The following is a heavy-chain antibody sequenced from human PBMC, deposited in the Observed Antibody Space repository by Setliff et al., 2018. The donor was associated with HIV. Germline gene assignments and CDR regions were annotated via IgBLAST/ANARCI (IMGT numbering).Heavy chain of an antibody. CDR3: ARHSPSDY. CDR1: GGSISSYY. V-gene: IGHV4-59*08. Sequence: SETLSLTCTVSGGSISSYYWSWIRQPPGKGLEWLGHIYSSGSTNYNPSLKSRVAISVDTSKNQFSLKLSSVTAADAAVYYCARHSPSDYWGQGTLVTVSS. J-gene: IGHJ4*02. CDR2: IYSSGST.